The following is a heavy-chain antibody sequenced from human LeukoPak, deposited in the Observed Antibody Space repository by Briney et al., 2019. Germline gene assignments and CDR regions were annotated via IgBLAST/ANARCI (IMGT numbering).Heavy chain of an antibody. CDR3: AILHQLGKDY. CDR2: IRQDGDTK. J-gene: IGHJ4*02. Sequence: GGSLRLSCAASGFPFNAYWMTWVRQAPGKGLEWVANIRQDGDTKYYVDSVKGRFTISRDNAMNSLYLQMNSLRAEDTAVYYCAILHQLGKDYWGQGTLVTVSS. V-gene: IGHV3-7*01. CDR1: GFPFNAYW. D-gene: IGHD7-27*01.